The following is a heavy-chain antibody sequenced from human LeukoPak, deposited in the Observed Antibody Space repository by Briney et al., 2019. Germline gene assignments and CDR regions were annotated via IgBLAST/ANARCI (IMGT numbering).Heavy chain of an antibody. V-gene: IGHV5-51*01. Sequence: GESLKISCKGSGYSINNYWIGWVRQMPGKGLEWMGIIYPADSDIRYSPSFQGQVTISADKSISTAHLQWSSLKASDTAMYYCARQEYCSGGSCYTWFDPWGQGTLVTVSS. CDR3: ARQEYCSGGSCYTWFDP. CDR2: IYPADSDI. J-gene: IGHJ5*02. D-gene: IGHD2-15*01. CDR1: GYSINNYW.